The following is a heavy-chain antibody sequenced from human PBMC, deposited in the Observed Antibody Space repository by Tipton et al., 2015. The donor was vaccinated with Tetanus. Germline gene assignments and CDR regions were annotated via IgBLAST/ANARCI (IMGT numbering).Heavy chain of an antibody. CDR3: TTFFPRTVTADAFDV. CDR2: LNGDGTSI. J-gene: IGHJ3*01. CDR1: GFTFRNYW. Sequence: SLRLSCAASGFTFRNYWMHWVRQAPGKGLVWVSRLNGDGTSISYADSVKGRFTISRDNAKNTLYLQMNSLRAEDTAIYYCTTFFPRTVTADAFDVWGQGTRVTVSS. V-gene: IGHV3-74*01. D-gene: IGHD4-17*01.